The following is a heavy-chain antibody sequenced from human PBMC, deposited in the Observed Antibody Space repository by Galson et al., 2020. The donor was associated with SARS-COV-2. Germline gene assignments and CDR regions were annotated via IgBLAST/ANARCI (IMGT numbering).Heavy chain of an antibody. Sequence: PGGSLRLSCAASGFTFSTYWMSRVRQAPGKGLEWVANIKQDGRDSYHVDSVKGRFTISSDSAKKSVYLQMNSLRAEDTAIYYCARDQDGYIDFWGQGTLVTVSA. CDR1: GFTFSTYW. J-gene: IGHJ4*02. CDR2: IKQDGRDS. V-gene: IGHV3-7*01. CDR3: ARDQDGYIDF.